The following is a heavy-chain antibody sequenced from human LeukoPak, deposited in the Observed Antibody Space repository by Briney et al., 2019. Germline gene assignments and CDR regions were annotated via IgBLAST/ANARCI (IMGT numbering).Heavy chain of an antibody. CDR3: ARDARVPSNWERVKVYGMDV. Sequence: SETLSLTCTVSGGSISSGGYYWSWIRQHPGKGLEWIGYIYYSGSTYYNPSLKSRVTISVDTSKNQFSLKLSSVTAADTAVYYCARDARVPSNWERVKVYGMDVWGQGTTVTVSS. CDR2: IYYSGST. J-gene: IGHJ6*02. D-gene: IGHD1-1*01. CDR1: GGSISSGGYY. V-gene: IGHV4-31*03.